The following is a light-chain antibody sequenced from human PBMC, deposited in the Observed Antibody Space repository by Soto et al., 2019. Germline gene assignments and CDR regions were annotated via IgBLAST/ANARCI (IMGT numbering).Light chain of an antibody. J-gene: IGLJ3*02. CDR3: ETWDFNTRV. Sequence: QSVLTQSSSASASLGSSVKLTCTLSSGHSSYIIAWHQQQPGKAPRYLMKLEGSGSSNKGSGLPDRFSGSTSGADRYLTISILQFEDEADYYCETWDFNTRVFGGGTKLTVL. V-gene: IGLV4-60*02. CDR2: LEGSGSS. CDR1: SGHSSYI.